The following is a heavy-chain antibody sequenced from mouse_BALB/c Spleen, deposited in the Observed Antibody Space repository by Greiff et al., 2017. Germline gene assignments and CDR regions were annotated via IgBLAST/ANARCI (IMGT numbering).Heavy chain of an antibody. D-gene: IGHD1-2*01. Sequence: EVHLVESGGGLVQPGGSRKLSCAASGFTFSSFGMHWVRQAPEKGLEWVAYISSGSSTIYYADTVKGRFTISRDNPKNTLFLQMTSLRSEDTAMYYCARGATANYYAMDYWGQGTSVTVSS. CDR2: ISSGSSTI. J-gene: IGHJ4*01. CDR1: GFTFSSFG. CDR3: ARGATANYYAMDY. V-gene: IGHV5-17*02.